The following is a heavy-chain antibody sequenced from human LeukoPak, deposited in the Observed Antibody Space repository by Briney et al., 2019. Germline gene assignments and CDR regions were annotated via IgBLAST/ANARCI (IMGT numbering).Heavy chain of an antibody. CDR2: ISKDGSTL. D-gene: IGHD3-3*01. J-gene: IGHJ4*02. V-gene: IGHV3-30-3*01. CDR3: SSATFEVGGAVDY. Sequence: PGGSLRLSCSASGFTFSRCTMHWVRQAPGKGLEWVALISKDGSTLNYAASVKGRFTISRDNSNNMVYLQMNSLRTEDTAVYYCSSATFEVGGAVDYWGQGTLVTVSS. CDR1: GFTFSRCT.